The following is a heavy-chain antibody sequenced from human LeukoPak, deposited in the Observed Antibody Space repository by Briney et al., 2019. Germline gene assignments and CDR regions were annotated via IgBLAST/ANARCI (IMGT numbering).Heavy chain of an antibody. CDR3: AREPYYDILTGRYDAFDI. D-gene: IGHD3-9*01. V-gene: IGHV3-53*01. CDR1: GSTVSSNY. J-gene: IGHJ3*02. CDR2: IYSGGST. Sequence: GGSLRLSCAASGSTVSSNYMSWVRQAPGKGLEWVSVIYSGGSTYYADSVKGRFTISRDNSKNTLYLQMNSLRAEDTAVYYCAREPYYDILTGRYDAFDIWGQGTMVTVSS.